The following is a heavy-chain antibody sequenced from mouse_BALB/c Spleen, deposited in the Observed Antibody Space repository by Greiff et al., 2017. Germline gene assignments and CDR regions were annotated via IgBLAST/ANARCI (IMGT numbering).Heavy chain of an antibody. CDR2: ISSGGSYT. V-gene: IGHV5-6*01. Sequence: EVQLVESGGGLVKPGGSLKLSCAASGFTFSSYAMSWVRQTPEKRLEWVATISSGGSYTYFPDSVKGRFTISRDNAKNTLYLQMSSLKSEDTAMYYCARHGGLDYDYDDAMDYWGQGTSVTVSS. J-gene: IGHJ4*01. CDR3: ARHGGLDYDYDDAMDY. D-gene: IGHD2-4*01. CDR1: GFTFSSYA.